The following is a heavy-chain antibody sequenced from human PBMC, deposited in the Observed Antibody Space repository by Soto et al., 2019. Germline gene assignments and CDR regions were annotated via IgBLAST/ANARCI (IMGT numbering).Heavy chain of an antibody. J-gene: IGHJ5*02. CDR2: INPSGGST. V-gene: IGHV1-46*01. Sequence: ASVKVSCKASGYTCTSYYMHWVLQAPGQGLEWMGIINPSGGSTSYAQKFQGRVTLSRDTSIRTAYMELSGLRSDDTAVYYCARGGGTILAPLPWGQGTLVTVSS. CDR3: ARGGGTILAPLP. CDR1: GYTCTSYY. D-gene: IGHD3-3*01.